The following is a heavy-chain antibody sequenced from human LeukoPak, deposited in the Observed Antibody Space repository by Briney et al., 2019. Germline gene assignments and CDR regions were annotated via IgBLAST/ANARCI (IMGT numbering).Heavy chain of an antibody. CDR2: IYPGDSDT. CDR1: GYFFTNYW. Sequence: GESLQISCKGSGYFFTNYWIAWVRQMPGKGLEWMGIIYPGDSDTRYSPSFQGQVTISADKSISTAYLQWSSLKASDTAMYYCARAATVVTHFDYWGQGTLVTVSS. D-gene: IGHD4-23*01. J-gene: IGHJ4*02. CDR3: ARAATVVTHFDY. V-gene: IGHV5-51*01.